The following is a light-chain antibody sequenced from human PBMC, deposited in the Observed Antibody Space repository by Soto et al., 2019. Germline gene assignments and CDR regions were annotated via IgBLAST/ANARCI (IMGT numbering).Light chain of an antibody. CDR3: QQTYSTPYT. CDR1: QTISSF. Sequence: DIQMTQSPSSLSASVGDRITITCRASQTISSFLNWYHQRPGKAPKLLIFGASSLQSGVPSKFTGSGSGTDFTLTISDLQPEDFATYYCQQTYSTPYTFGQGTNLEIK. V-gene: IGKV1-39*01. CDR2: GAS. J-gene: IGKJ2*01.